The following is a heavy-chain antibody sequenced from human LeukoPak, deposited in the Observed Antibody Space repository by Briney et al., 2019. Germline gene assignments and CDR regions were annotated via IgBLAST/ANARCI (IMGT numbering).Heavy chain of an antibody. CDR3: AKGGRSWYFDY. CDR1: GFTFSSYA. V-gene: IGHV3-23*01. CDR2: ISESGGST. Sequence: PGGSLRLSCAASGFTFSSYAMSWVRQAPGKGLEWVSGISESGGSTFYGDSVKGRFTISRDNSKNTLYLQTDTLGAEDTAVYYCAKGGRSWYFDYWGQGTMVTVSS. D-gene: IGHD6-13*01. J-gene: IGHJ4*02.